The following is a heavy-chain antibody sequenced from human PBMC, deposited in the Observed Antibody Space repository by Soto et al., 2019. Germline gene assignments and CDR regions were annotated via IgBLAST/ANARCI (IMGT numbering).Heavy chain of an antibody. CDR1: GFTFSSYA. CDR2: ISYDGSNK. CDR3: ASEGLRTDAFDI. Sequence: GVSLRLSFAASGFTFSSYAMHWFRQAPGKGLEWVAVISYDGSNKYYADSVKGRFTISRDNSKNTLYLQMNSLRAEDTAVYYCASEGLRTDAFDIWGQGTMVTVSS. J-gene: IGHJ3*02. V-gene: IGHV3-30-3*01.